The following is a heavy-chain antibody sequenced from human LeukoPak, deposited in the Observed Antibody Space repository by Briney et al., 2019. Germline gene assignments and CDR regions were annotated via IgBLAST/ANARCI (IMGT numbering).Heavy chain of an antibody. J-gene: IGHJ4*02. Sequence: SETLSLTCTVSGGSISSGGYYWSWIRQHPGKGLEWIGHIYYSGSTYYNPSLKSRVTISVDTSKNQFSLKLSSVTAADTAVYYCARLNYDILTGPDYWGQGTLVTVSS. D-gene: IGHD3-9*01. V-gene: IGHV4-31*03. CDR2: IYYSGST. CDR1: GGSISSGGYY. CDR3: ARLNYDILTGPDY.